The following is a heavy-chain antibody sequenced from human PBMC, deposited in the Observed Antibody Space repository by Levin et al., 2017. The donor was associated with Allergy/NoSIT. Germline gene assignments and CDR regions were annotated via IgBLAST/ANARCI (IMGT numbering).Heavy chain of an antibody. D-gene: IGHD3-3*01. CDR2: ISSTGSTI. Sequence: GESLKISCAASGFTFSSYEMNWVRRAPGKGLEWVSYISSTGSTIYSADSVKGRFTISRDNAKNSLYLHMNSLRAEDTAVYYCARQLGNFWSGYNFFDYWGQGTLVTVSS. CDR1: GFTFSSYE. V-gene: IGHV3-48*03. J-gene: IGHJ4*02. CDR3: ARQLGNFWSGYNFFDY.